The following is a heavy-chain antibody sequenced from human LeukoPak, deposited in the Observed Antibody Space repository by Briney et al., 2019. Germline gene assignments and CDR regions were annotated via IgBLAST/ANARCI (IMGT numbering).Heavy chain of an antibody. CDR1: GFTFSSYS. CDR3: ARDGYYNSSNDFDY. J-gene: IGHJ4*02. Sequence: GGSLRLSCAASGFTFSSYSMNWVRQAPGKGLEWVSSISSTYSYIYYADSVKGRFTISRDNAKNSLYLQMNSLRAEDTAVYYCARDGYYNSSNDFDYWGQGTLVTVSS. V-gene: IGHV3-21*01. CDR2: ISSTYSYI. D-gene: IGHD3-22*01.